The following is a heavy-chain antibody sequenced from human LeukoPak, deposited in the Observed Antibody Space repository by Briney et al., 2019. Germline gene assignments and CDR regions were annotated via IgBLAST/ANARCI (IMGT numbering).Heavy chain of an antibody. J-gene: IGHJ4*02. CDR2: INPSGGST. D-gene: IGHD3-3*01. Sequence: GASVKVSCKASGYTFISYYMHWVRQAPGQGLEWMGIINPSGGSTSYAQKFQGRVTMTRDTSTSTVYMELSSLRSEDTAVYYCARDLEEYDFWSGYYGYWGQGTLVTVSS. CDR1: GYTFISYY. V-gene: IGHV1-46*01. CDR3: ARDLEEYDFWSGYYGY.